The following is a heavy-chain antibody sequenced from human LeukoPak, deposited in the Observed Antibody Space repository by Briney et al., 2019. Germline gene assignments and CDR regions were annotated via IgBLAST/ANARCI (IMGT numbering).Heavy chain of an antibody. CDR3: ARVFRAAADFDY. Sequence: PGGSLRLFCAACGFTFSDYYMSWIRQAPGKGLEWVSYISSSGSTIYYADSVKGRFTISRDNAKNSLYLQMNSLRAEDTAVYYCARVFRAAADFDYWGQGTLVTVSS. D-gene: IGHD6-13*01. CDR2: ISSSGSTI. J-gene: IGHJ4*02. CDR1: GFTFSDYY. V-gene: IGHV3-11*04.